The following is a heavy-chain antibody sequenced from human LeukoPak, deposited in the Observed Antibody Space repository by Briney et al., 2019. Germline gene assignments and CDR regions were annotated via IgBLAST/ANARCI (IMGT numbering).Heavy chain of an antibody. CDR2: IIPIFGTA. D-gene: IGHD4-17*01. CDR3: ARSPGMTTVTNFNY. CDR1: GGAFSSYA. Sequence: ASVNVSCKASGGAFSSYAISWVRQAPGRGLEWMGGIIPIFGTANYAQKFQGRVTITADESTSTAYMELSSLRSEDTAVYYCARSPGMTTVTNFNYWGQGTLVTVSS. V-gene: IGHV1-69*13. J-gene: IGHJ4*02.